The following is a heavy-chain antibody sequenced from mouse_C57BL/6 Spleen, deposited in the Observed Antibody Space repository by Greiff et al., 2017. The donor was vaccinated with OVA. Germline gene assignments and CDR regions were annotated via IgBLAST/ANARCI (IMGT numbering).Heavy chain of an antibody. Sequence: VQLQQSGTVLARPGASVKMSCKTSGYTFTSYWMPWVKQRPGQGLEWIGAIYPGNSDTSYNQKFKGKAKLTAVTSASTAYMELSSLTNEDSAVYYCTRSFYDYDRAWFAYWGQGTLVTVSA. D-gene: IGHD2-4*01. CDR2: IYPGNSDT. J-gene: IGHJ3*01. V-gene: IGHV1-5*01. CDR1: GYTFTSYW. CDR3: TRSFYDYDRAWFAY.